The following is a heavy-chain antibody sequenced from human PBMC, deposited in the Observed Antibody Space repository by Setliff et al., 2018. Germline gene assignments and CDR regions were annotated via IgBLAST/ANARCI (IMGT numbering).Heavy chain of an antibody. CDR1: GFTFGDYG. V-gene: IGHV3-49*04. D-gene: IGHD3-10*01. J-gene: IGHJ6*02. CDR3: SGMVRGPDHYYNGMDV. CDR2: IRSKRYGGTT. Sequence: GGSLSLSCTASGFTFGDYGLTWVRQAPGKGLECVGFIRSKRYGGTTEYAASVKGRFTISRDDSKSIAYLQMNSLKTEDTAVYYCSGMVRGPDHYYNGMDVWGQGTTVTVSS.